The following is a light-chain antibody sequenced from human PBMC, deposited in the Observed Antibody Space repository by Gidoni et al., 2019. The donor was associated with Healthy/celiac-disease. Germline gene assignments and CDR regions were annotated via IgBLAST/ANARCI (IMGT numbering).Light chain of an antibody. CDR1: QSISSW. CDR3: QQYKSYWT. CDR2: DAS. V-gene: IGKV1-5*01. Sequence: DLQMTQSPSTLSASVGDRVTITCRASQSISSWLAWYQQKPGKAPKLLIYDASSLESGVPSRFSGSGSGTEFTLTIRSLQPDDFATYYCQQYKSYWTFGQGTKVEIK. J-gene: IGKJ1*01.